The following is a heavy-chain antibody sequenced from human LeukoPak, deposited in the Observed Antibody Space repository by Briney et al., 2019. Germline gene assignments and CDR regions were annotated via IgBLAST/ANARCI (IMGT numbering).Heavy chain of an antibody. Sequence: ASVKVSCKASGYTFTSYGISWVRQAPGQGLEWMGWISAYNWKSNYVQNLQGRVTMTTDASTSTVYMELRSLRSGDTAMYYCGRWRESSNWPPGYLQYWGQGTLVIVSS. CDR1: GYTFTSYG. J-gene: IGHJ1*01. CDR2: ISAYNWKS. CDR3: GRWRESSNWPPGYLQY. V-gene: IGHV1-18*01. D-gene: IGHD4-11*01.